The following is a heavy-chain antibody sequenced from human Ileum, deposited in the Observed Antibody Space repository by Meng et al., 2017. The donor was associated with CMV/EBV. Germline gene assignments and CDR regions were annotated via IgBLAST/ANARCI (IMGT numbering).Heavy chain of an antibody. V-gene: IGHV4-39*07. Sequence: SETLSLTCTVSGDSIGTSGYYWVWIRQPPGQGLEWIGEINHSGSTNYNPSLKSRVTISVDTSKNQYSLKLSSVTAADTAVYYCARGRRQLAFFGKYYFDYWGQGTLVTVSS. CDR1: GDSIGTSGYY. CDR3: ARGRRQLAFFGKYYFDY. J-gene: IGHJ4*02. D-gene: IGHD6-6*01. CDR2: INHSGST.